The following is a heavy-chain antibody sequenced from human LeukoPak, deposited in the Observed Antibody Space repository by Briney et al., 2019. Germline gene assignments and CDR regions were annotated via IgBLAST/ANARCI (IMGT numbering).Heavy chain of an antibody. CDR1: GFTVSDYY. CDR3: AKTMGTIDHDY. CDR2: ISSSGSTI. Sequence: GGSLRLSCAASGFTVSDYYMSWIRQAPGKGLEWVSYISSSGSTIYYADSVKGRFTISRDNAKNSLYLQMNSLRAEDTAVYFCAKTMGTIDHDYWGQGTLVTVSS. D-gene: IGHD1-7*01. J-gene: IGHJ4*02. V-gene: IGHV3-11*01.